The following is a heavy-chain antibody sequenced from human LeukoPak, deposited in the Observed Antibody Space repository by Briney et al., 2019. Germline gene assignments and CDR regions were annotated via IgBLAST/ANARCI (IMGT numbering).Heavy chain of an antibody. CDR1: GFIFSSYA. Sequence: PGGSLRLSCAASGFIFSSYAMSWVRQAPGKGLEWVSALIDSGTSTFYADSVKGRFTISRDNSRNTLYLQMDSLRAEDTAVYYCAKQVAAPGPIDYWGQGTLVTVSS. D-gene: IGHD5-12*01. CDR2: LIDSGTST. V-gene: IGHV3-23*01. CDR3: AKQVAAPGPIDY. J-gene: IGHJ4*02.